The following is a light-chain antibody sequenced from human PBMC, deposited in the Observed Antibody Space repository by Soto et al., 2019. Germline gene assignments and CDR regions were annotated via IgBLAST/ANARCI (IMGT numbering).Light chain of an antibody. CDR2: GAF. CDR1: PSVANF. Sequence: EIVLTQSPATLSLSPGERATLSCRASPSVANFVAWYQQKPGQAPRLLIYGAFNRATGTPARFSGSGSGTDFTLTISSLEPEDSAVYYCQQRNIWPPVTFGHGTRLEI. CDR3: QQRNIWPPVT. V-gene: IGKV3-11*01. J-gene: IGKJ5*01.